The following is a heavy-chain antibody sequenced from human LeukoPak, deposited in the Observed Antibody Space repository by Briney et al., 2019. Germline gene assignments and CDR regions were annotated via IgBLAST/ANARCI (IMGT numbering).Heavy chain of an antibody. CDR3: ARDEFGDFQGFDY. Sequence: SETLSLTCSVSGASINSYYWNWIRQSPGKGLEWLGNIRYRGTTDYNPSLKSRVTLSLDSSKSQFALKVTSVTAADTAVYYCARDEFGDFQGFDYWGQGTRVTVSS. J-gene: IGHJ4*02. D-gene: IGHD4-17*01. CDR2: IRYRGTT. CDR1: GASINSYY. V-gene: IGHV4-59*13.